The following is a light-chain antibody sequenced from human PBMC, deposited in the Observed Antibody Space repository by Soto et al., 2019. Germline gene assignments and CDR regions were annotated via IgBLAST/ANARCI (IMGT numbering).Light chain of an antibody. Sequence: QSVLTQPASVSGSPGQSITISCTGTSSDVGGYNYVSWYQQHPGKAPKLMIYDVSNRPSGVSNRFSGSKSGNTASLTISGLQADFEADYYCSSYTSSSTLVFGTGTKVTVL. CDR1: SSDVGGYNY. CDR2: DVS. V-gene: IGLV2-14*01. CDR3: SSYTSSSTLV. J-gene: IGLJ1*01.